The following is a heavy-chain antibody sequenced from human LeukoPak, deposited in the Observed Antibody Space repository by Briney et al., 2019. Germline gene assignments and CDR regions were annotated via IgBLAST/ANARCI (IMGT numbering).Heavy chain of an antibody. V-gene: IGHV3-15*01. CDR3: TTVGYYDSSGYHDH. CDR2: IKSKTDGGTT. CDR1: GFTFSNAW. J-gene: IGHJ4*02. Sequence: GGSLRLSCAASGFTFSNAWMSWVRQAPGKGLEWVGRIKSKTDGGTTDYAAPVKGRFTISRDDSKNTLYLQMNSLKTEDTAVYCCTTVGYYDSSGYHDHWGQGTLVTVSS. D-gene: IGHD3-22*01.